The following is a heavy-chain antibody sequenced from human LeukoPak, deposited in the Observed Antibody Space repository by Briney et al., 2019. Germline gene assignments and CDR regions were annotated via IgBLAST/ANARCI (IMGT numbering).Heavy chain of an antibody. Sequence: GGSLRLSCAASGFTFSGYAIHWVRQAPGKGLEWVALISYDGSNKYYADSVKGRFTISRDNSKNTLYLQMNSLRTEDTAVYYCAKSYSGSYYVIDYWGQGTLVTVSS. CDR2: ISYDGSNK. V-gene: IGHV3-30-3*02. J-gene: IGHJ4*02. CDR3: AKSYSGSYYVIDY. D-gene: IGHD1-26*01. CDR1: GFTFSGYA.